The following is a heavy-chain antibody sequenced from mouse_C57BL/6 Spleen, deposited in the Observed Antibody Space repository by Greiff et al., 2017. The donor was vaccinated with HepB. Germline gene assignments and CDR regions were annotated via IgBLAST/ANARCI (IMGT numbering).Heavy chain of an antibody. CDR2: IYPGDGDT. D-gene: IGHD2-4*01. CDR1: GYAFSSSW. V-gene: IGHV1-82*01. J-gene: IGHJ3*01. CDR3: ASIYYDYGWCAY. Sequence: VQLQQSGPELVKPGASVKISCKASGYAFSSSWMNWVKQRPGKGLEWIGRIYPGDGDTNYNGKFKGKATLTADKSSSTAYMQLSSLTSEDSAVYFCASIYYDYGWCAYWGQGTLVTVSA.